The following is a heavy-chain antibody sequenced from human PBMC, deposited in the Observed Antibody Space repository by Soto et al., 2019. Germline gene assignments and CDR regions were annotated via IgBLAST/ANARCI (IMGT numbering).Heavy chain of an antibody. CDR2: IIPILGIA. D-gene: IGHD6-13*01. Sequence: ASVKVSCKASGGTFSSYTISWVRQAPGQGLEWMGRIIPILGIANYAQKFQGRVTITADKSTSTAYMELSSLRSEDTAVYYCVVFSQGSSSWYGSIEHHYYYMDVWGKGTTVTVSS. V-gene: IGHV1-69*02. CDR3: VVFSQGSSSWYGSIEHHYYYMDV. J-gene: IGHJ6*03. CDR1: GGTFSSYT.